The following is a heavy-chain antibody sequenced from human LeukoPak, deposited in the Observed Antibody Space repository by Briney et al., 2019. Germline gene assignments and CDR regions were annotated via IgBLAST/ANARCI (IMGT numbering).Heavy chain of an antibody. CDR1: GFTFDDYA. D-gene: IGHD3-10*01. V-gene: IGHV3-9*01. CDR3: AKDSSMVRGDYDYFDY. J-gene: IGHJ4*02. CDR2: ISWNSGSI. Sequence: GGSLRLSCAASGFTFDDYAMHWVRQAPGKGLEWVSGISWNSGSIGYADSVKGRFTISRDNAKNSLYLQMNSLRAEDTAVYYCAKDSSMVRGDYDYFDYWGQGTLVTVSS.